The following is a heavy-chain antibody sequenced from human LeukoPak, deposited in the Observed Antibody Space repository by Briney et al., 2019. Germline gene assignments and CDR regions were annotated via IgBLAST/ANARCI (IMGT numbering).Heavy chain of an antibody. CDR1: GGSFSSGSYY. CDR3: ASEEQVASAFDI. CDR2: ICYSGST. D-gene: IGHD1/OR15-1a*01. Sequence: SETLSLTSTVSGGSFSSGSYYWCWRRQPPGKGLGWIGYICYSGSTNYNPSLKSRVTISVDTSKNQFSLKLSSVTAADTAVYYCASEEQVASAFDIWGQGTMVTVSS. V-gene: IGHV4-61*01. J-gene: IGHJ3*02.